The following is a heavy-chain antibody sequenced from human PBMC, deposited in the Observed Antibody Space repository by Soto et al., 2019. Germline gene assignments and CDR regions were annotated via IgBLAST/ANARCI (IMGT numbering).Heavy chain of an antibody. V-gene: IGHV3-15*07. CDR2: IKSKTDGGTT. D-gene: IGHD2-2*01. CDR3: TTDPPVPAAMTDY. Sequence: SVSNAWMNWVRQAPGKGLEWVGRIKSKTDGGTTDYAAPVKGRFTISRDDSKNTLYLQMNSPKTEDTAVYYCTTDPPVPAAMTDYWGQGTLVTVSS. CDR1: SVSNAW. J-gene: IGHJ4*02.